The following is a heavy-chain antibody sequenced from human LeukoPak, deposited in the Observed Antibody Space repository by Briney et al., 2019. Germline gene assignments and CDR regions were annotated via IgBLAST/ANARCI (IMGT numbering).Heavy chain of an antibody. D-gene: IGHD6-13*01. Sequence: GASVKVSCKTSGYTFSSFDINWVRQAPGQGLEWMGWMSPNSNDTAYAQKFQGRVTISRNTSISTTYMELNSLRSEDTAVYYCARDRCEYSSSWCFDYWGQGTLVTVSS. CDR1: GYTFSSFD. CDR3: ARDRCEYSSSWCFDY. J-gene: IGHJ4*02. CDR2: MSPNSNDT. V-gene: IGHV1-8*03.